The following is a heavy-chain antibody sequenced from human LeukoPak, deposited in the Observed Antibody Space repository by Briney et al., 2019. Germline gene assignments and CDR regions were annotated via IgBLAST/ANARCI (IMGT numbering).Heavy chain of an antibody. D-gene: IGHD4-11*01. Sequence: SETLSLTCAVYGESFSGYYWSWIRQPPGKGLEWIGEINHSGSTNYNPSLKSRVTISVDTSKNQFSLKLSSVTAADTAVYYCATKSGDHYSNWFDPWGQGTLVTVSS. CDR3: ATKSGDHYSNWFDP. V-gene: IGHV4-34*01. CDR1: GESFSGYY. J-gene: IGHJ5*02. CDR2: INHSGST.